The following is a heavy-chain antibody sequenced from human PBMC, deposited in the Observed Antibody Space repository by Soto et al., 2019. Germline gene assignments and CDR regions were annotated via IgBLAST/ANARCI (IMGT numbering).Heavy chain of an antibody. CDR3: ARGGEGITIFGVVIISGAFDI. CDR1: GFTFSSYA. V-gene: IGHV3-64*01. J-gene: IGHJ3*02. Sequence: PGGSLRLSCAASGFTFSSYAMHWVRQAPGKGLEYVSAISSNGGSTYYANSVKGRFTISRDNSKNTLYLQMGSLRAEDMAVYYCARGGEGITIFGVVIISGAFDIWGQGTMVTVSS. CDR2: ISSNGGST. D-gene: IGHD3-3*01.